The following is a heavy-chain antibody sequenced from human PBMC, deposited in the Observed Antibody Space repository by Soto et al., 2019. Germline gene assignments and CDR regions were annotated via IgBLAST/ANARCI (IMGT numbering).Heavy chain of an antibody. CDR1: GDSISSRSYH. D-gene: IGHD3-22*01. V-gene: IGHV4-39*01. Sequence: SETLSLTCTISGDSISSRSYHWGWIRQPPGKGLEWIGTIYYSGSTYYNPSLKSRVTISVDTSKNQFSLKLSSVTAADTAVYYCARLKYFYDSSGYRHFDYWGHGTLVTVSS. CDR3: ARLKYFYDSSGYRHFDY. J-gene: IGHJ4*01. CDR2: IYYSGST.